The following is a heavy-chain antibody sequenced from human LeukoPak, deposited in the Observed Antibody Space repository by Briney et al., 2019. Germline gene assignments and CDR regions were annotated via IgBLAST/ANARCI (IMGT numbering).Heavy chain of an antibody. CDR2: INPNSGGT. V-gene: IGHV1-2*02. J-gene: IGHJ4*02. CDR3: ARTRRITTPTFDY. D-gene: IGHD3-3*01. Sequence: ASVKVCCKASGYTFTGYYMHWVRQAPGQGLEWMGWINPNSGGTNYAQKFQGRVTMTRDTSISTAYMELSRLRSDDTAVYYCARTRRITTPTFDYWGQGTLVTVSS. CDR1: GYTFTGYY.